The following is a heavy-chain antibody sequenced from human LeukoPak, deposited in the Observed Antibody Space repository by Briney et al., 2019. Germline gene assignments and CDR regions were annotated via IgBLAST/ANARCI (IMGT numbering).Heavy chain of an antibody. CDR1: GYSLTKLC. CDR3: ARDLSPGFDP. CDR2: INPNSGGT. D-gene: IGHD3-16*02. V-gene: IGHV1-2*02. J-gene: IGHJ5*02. Sequence: ASVKVSCKVSGYSLTKLCMHWVRQAPGQGLEWMGWINPNSGGTNYAQKFQGRVTMTRDTSISTAYMELSRLRSDDTAVYYCARDLSPGFDPWGQGTLVTVSS.